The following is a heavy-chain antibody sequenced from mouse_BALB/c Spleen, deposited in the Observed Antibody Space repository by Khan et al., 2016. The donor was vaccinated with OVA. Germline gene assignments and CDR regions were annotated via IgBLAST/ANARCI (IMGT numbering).Heavy chain of an antibody. Sequence: QMQLEESGAELAKPGASVKMSCKASGYTFTSYWMHWIKQRPGQGLEWIGYINPSTGYTEYNQKFKDKATLTTDTSSSTAYMQLSSLTSEDSAVYDCARRGLYGIFPYWGQGTLVTVSA. J-gene: IGHJ3*01. D-gene: IGHD2-1*01. CDR3: ARRGLYGIFPY. CDR1: GYTFTSYW. V-gene: IGHV1-7*01. CDR2: INPSTGYT.